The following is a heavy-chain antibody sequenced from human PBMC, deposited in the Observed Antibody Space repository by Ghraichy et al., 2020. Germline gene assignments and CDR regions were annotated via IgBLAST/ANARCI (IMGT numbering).Heavy chain of an antibody. CDR2: INAGNGNT. CDR3: ARDPLGSSGYYDY. J-gene: IGHJ4*02. D-gene: IGHD3-22*01. CDR1: GYTFTSYA. Sequence: ASVKVSCKASGYTFTSYAMHWVRQAPGQRLEWMGWINAGNGNTKYSQKFQGRVTITRDTSASTAYVELSSLRSEDTAVYYCARDPLGSSGYYDYWGQGTLVTVSS. V-gene: IGHV1-3*01.